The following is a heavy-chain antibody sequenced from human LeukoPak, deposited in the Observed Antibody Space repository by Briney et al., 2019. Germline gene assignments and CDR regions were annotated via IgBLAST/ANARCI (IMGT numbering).Heavy chain of an antibody. CDR3: ARGGLYDSSGYYYGGFDY. Sequence: ASVKVSCKASGYTFTIYYIHWVRQAPGQGLEWMGIINPSGGSTRYAQKFQGRVTMTRDTSTSTLYMELSSLRSEDTAVYYCARGGLYDSSGYYYGGFDYWGQGTLVTVSS. CDR2: INPSGGST. V-gene: IGHV1-46*01. D-gene: IGHD3-22*01. CDR1: GYTFTIYY. J-gene: IGHJ4*02.